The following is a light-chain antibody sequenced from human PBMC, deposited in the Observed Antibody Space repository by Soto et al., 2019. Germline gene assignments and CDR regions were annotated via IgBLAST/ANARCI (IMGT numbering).Light chain of an antibody. J-gene: IGKJ1*01. CDR2: GAS. CDR1: QATSNY. CDR3: QICNSAPPWT. Sequence: DIQMTQSPSSLSASVGDRVTIACRASQATSNYLAWYQQKPGKSPKLLIYGASTLQSGVPSRFSGSGSGTDFTLTISSLQPEDVATYYCQICNSAPPWTFGQGTRVELK. V-gene: IGKV1-27*01.